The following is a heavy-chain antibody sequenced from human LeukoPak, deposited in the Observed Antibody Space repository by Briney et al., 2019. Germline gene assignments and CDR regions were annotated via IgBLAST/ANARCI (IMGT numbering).Heavy chain of an antibody. D-gene: IGHD2-2*01. Sequence: ASVKVSCKASGGTFSSYAISWVRQAPGQGLEWMGGIIPIFGTANYAQKFQGRVTITADESTSTAYMELSSLRSEDTAVYYCARMCCSSTSCPFDYWGQGTLVTVSS. J-gene: IGHJ4*02. CDR1: GGTFSSYA. CDR3: ARMCCSSTSCPFDY. CDR2: IIPIFGTA. V-gene: IGHV1-69*13.